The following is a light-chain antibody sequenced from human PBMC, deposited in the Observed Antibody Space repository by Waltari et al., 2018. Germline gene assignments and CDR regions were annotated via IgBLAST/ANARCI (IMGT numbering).Light chain of an antibody. J-gene: IGKJ4*01. CDR3: QQYDNLPLT. V-gene: IGKV1-33*01. CDR2: DAS. Sequence: DIQMTQSPSSLPASAGDRVTITCQVSQDISNYLNWYQQKPGKAPKLLIYDASNLETGVPPRFSGSGSGTDFTFTISSLQPEDIATYYCQQYDNLPLTFGGGTKVEIK. CDR1: QDISNY.